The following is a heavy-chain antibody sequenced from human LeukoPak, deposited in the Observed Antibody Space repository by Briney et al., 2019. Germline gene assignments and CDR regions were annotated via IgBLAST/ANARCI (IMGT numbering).Heavy chain of an antibody. Sequence: GGSLRLSCVVSGFPFSNSWLYWVRQAPGKGLEGVANIKKDGSGISYVDSVKGRFIISRDNTRNSLYLQMNSLTVDDTAVYFCAGGNAMDVWGKGTAVTVSS. CDR2: IKKDGSGI. CDR1: GFPFSNSW. J-gene: IGHJ6*04. CDR3: AGGNAMDV. V-gene: IGHV3-7*03.